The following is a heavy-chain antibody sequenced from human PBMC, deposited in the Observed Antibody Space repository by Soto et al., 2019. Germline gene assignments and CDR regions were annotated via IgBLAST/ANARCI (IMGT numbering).Heavy chain of an antibody. CDR2: INSDGSST. CDR3: VRTSLVVAAATREDY. D-gene: IGHD2-15*01. Sequence: EVQLVESGGGLVQPGESLRLSCAASGFTFSSYWMHWVRQAPGKGLVWVSRINSDGSSTSYAGSVKGRFTISRDNAKKPRYLQMNRLRAEDTAVYYCVRTSLVVAAATREDYWGQGTLVTVSS. CDR1: GFTFSSYW. V-gene: IGHV3-74*01. J-gene: IGHJ4*02.